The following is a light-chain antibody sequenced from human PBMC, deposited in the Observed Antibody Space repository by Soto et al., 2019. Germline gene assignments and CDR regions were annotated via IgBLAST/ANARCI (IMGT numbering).Light chain of an antibody. V-gene: IGLV2-8*01. CDR2: EVV. CDR1: KNDIGVYDF. Sequence: LTQPPSATGSPGQSVTISCTGTKNDIGVYDFVSWYQHHPGKAPRLIIYEVVQRPSGVPDRFSGSKSGNTASLTVSGLQAADEADYFCKSYAGSNTYVFGSGTKVTVL. J-gene: IGLJ1*01. CDR3: KSYAGSNTYV.